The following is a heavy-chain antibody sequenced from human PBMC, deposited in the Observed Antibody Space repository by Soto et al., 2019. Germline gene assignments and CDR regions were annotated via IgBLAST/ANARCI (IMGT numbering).Heavy chain of an antibody. CDR2: INPNSGGT. V-gene: IGHV1-2*04. CDR3: ARGYYDFWSGYFDY. Sequence: QVQLVQSGAEVKKPRASVKVSCKASGYTFTGYYMHWVRQAPGQGLEWMGWINPNSGGTNYAQKFQGWVTMTRDTSISSAYMELSRLRSDDTAVYYCARGYYDFWSGYFDYWGQGTLVTVSS. CDR1: GYTFTGYY. D-gene: IGHD3-3*01. J-gene: IGHJ4*02.